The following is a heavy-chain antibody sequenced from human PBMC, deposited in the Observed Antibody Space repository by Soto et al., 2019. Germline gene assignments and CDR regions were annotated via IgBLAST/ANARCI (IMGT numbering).Heavy chain of an antibody. J-gene: IGHJ5*02. CDR1: GGSIITHY. V-gene: IGHV4-59*11. Sequence: PXXTLSLACTVSGGSIITHYWRWIPQPPGKGLEWIGYSHYSGNTDYNPSLRSRVTMAVDTSKSQVSLNLNSVTAEDTAIYHCARGASEYRYGYWCDPWGPGNRVTVSS. D-gene: IGHD5-18*01. CDR3: ARGASEYRYGYWCDP. CDR2: SHYSGNT.